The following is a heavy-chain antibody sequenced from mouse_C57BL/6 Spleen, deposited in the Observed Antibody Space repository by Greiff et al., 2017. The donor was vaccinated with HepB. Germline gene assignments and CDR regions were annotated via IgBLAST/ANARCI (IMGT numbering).Heavy chain of an antibody. CDR3: ARMMTTGPWFAY. V-gene: IGHV1-22*01. D-gene: IGHD2-13*01. Sequence: EVQLQQSGPELVKPGASVKMSCKASGYTFTDYNMHWVKQSHGKSLEWIGYINPNNGGTSYNQKFKGKATLTVNKSSSTAYMELRSMTSEDSAVYYCARMMTTGPWFAYWGQGTLVTVSA. CDR2: INPNNGGT. J-gene: IGHJ3*01. CDR1: GYTFTDYN.